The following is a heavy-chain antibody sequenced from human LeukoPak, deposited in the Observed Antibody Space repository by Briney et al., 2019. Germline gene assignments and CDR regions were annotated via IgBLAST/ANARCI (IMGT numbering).Heavy chain of an antibody. V-gene: IGHV3-74*01. CDR1: GFTFSSYW. J-gene: IGHJ4*01. D-gene: IGHD2-21*02. Sequence: GGSLRLSCEASGFTFSSYWMNWVRQAPGKGLEWVSRINGDGSSSANSVKGRFTVSRDNAKSTLYLQMSSLRAEDTAVYYCGKSEVTIPDSHWGQGTPVTVSS. CDR3: GKSEVTIPDSH. CDR2: INGDGS.